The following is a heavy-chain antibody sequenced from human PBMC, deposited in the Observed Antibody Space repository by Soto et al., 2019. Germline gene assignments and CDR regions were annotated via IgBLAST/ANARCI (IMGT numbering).Heavy chain of an antibody. V-gene: IGHV3-30*18. CDR1: GFTFSSYG. D-gene: IGHD3-10*01. CDR3: AKDGASYYYYGMDV. CDR2: ISYDGSNK. Sequence: PGGSLRLSCAASGFTFSSYGMHWVRQAPGKGLEWVAVISYDGSNKYYADSVKGRLTISRDNSKNTLYLQMNSLRAEDTAVYYCAKDGASYYYYGMDVWGQGTTVTVSS. J-gene: IGHJ6*02.